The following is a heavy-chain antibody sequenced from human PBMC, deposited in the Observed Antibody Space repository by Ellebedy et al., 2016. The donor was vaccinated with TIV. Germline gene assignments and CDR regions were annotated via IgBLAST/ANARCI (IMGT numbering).Heavy chain of an antibody. V-gene: IGHV2-70*11. CDR2: IDWDDDK. CDR3: ARILRERGALYYYYYGMDV. Sequence: SGPTLVKPTQTLTLTCTFSGFSLSTSGMCVSWIRQPPGKALEWLARIDWDDDKYYSTSLKTRLTISKDTSKNQVVLTMTNMDPVDTATYYCARILRERGALYYYYYGMDVWGQGTTATVSS. D-gene: IGHD1-1*01. J-gene: IGHJ6*02. CDR1: GFSLSTSGMC.